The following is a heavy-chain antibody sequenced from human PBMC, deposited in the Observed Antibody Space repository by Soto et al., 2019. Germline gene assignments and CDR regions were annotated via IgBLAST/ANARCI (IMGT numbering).Heavy chain of an antibody. CDR1: GGTLSSYA. Sequence: SVKVSCKASGGTLSSYAISWVRQAPGQGLEWMGGIIPIFGTANYAQKFQGRVTITADESTSTAYMELSSLRSEDTAVYYCARGGYCTNGVCYSLWFDPWGQGTLVTVSS. D-gene: IGHD2-8*01. J-gene: IGHJ5*02. V-gene: IGHV1-69*13. CDR2: IIPIFGTA. CDR3: ARGGYCTNGVCYSLWFDP.